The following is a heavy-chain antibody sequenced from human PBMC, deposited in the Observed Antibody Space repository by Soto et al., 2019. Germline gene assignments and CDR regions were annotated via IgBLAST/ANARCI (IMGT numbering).Heavy chain of an antibody. V-gene: IGHV3-30-3*01. D-gene: IGHD6-6*01. CDR1: GFTFSSYA. Sequence: GGSLRLSCAASGFTFSSYAMHWVRQAPGKGLEWVAVISYDGSNKYYADSVKGRFTISRDNSKNTLYLQMNSLRAEDTAVYYCARDRRIAASDYWGQGTLVTVSS. CDR2: ISYDGSNK. J-gene: IGHJ4*02. CDR3: ARDRRIAASDY.